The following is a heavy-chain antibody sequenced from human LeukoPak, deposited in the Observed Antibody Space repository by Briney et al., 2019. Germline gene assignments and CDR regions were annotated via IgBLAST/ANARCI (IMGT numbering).Heavy chain of an antibody. J-gene: IGHJ4*02. CDR1: GFTFSSFV. Sequence: GSLRLSCAASGFTFSSFVMNWVRQAPGKGLEWVSGISFSGTTTKYADSVKGRFTISRDNSKNTLYLQMNSLRAEDTAVYYCAKDNPSFDYWGQGTLVTVSS. CDR3: AKDNPSFDY. D-gene: IGHD1-14*01. CDR2: ISFSGTTT. V-gene: IGHV3-23*01.